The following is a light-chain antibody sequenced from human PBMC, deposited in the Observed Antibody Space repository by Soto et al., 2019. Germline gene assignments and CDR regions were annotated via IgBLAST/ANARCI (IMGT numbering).Light chain of an antibody. CDR1: QSVSSSY. V-gene: IGKV3D-20*02. CDR3: QQRSNWPWS. CDR2: GAS. J-gene: IGKJ1*01. Sequence: EIVLTQSPGTLSLSPGERATLSCRASQSVSSSYVAWYQQKPGQAPRLLIYGASNRATGIPDRFSGSGSGTDFTLTVRRLEPEDFAVYYCQQRSNWPWSFGQGTKVEIK.